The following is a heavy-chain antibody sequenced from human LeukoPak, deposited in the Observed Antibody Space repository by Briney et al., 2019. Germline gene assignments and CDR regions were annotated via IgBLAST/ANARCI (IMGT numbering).Heavy chain of an antibody. Sequence: ASVKVSCKASGYTFTGYYMHWVRQAPGQGLGWMGGTNLNSGGTNYAQKFQGRVTMTRDTSISTAYMELSRLRSDDTAVYYCARESLYSGSYYYYGMDVWGQGTTVTVSS. CDR3: ARESLYSGSYYYYGMDV. CDR1: GYTFTGYY. V-gene: IGHV1-2*02. J-gene: IGHJ6*02. D-gene: IGHD1-26*01. CDR2: TNLNSGGT.